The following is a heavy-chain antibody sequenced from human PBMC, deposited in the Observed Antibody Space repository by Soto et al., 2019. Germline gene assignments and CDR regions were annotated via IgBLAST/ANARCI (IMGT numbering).Heavy chain of an antibody. V-gene: IGHV1-69*13. D-gene: IGHD2-15*01. CDR2: IIPIFGTA. Sequence: SVKVSCKASGGTFSSYAISWVRQAPGQGLEWMGGIIPIFGTANYAQKFQGRVTITADESTSTAYMELSSLRSEDTAVYYCARARSAVYCSGGSCYYFDYWVPETLLVTVSS. J-gene: IGHJ4*03. CDR1: GGTFSSYA. CDR3: ARARSAVYCSGGSCYYFDY.